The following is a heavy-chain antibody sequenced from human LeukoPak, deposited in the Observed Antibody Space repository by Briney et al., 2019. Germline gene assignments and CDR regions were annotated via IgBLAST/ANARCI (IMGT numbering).Heavy chain of an antibody. J-gene: IGHJ6*03. Sequence: PSETLSLTCTVSGGSISSSDYYWGWIRQPPGKGLEWIGNIYYTGSSSYNSSLKSRVTISVDTSKNHFSLKLSSVTAADTAVYYCARTISPYSSSFNDYYYMDVWGKGTTVTVSS. CDR2: IYYTGSS. D-gene: IGHD6-6*01. CDR1: GGSISSSDYY. CDR3: ARTISPYSSSFNDYYYMDV. V-gene: IGHV4-39*07.